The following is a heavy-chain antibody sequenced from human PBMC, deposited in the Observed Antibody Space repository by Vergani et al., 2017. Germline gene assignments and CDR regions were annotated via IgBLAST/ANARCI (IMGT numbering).Heavy chain of an antibody. Sequence: QVQLVQSGAEVKKPGASVKVSCKASGYTFTSYYMHWVRQAPGQGLEWMGIINPSGGSTSYAQKLQGRVTMTTDTSTSTAYMELRSLRSDDTAVYYCARGRIAARWYHHDYWGQGTLVTVSS. CDR2: INPSGGST. J-gene: IGHJ4*02. D-gene: IGHD6-6*01. V-gene: IGHV1-46*01. CDR1: GYTFTSYY. CDR3: ARGRIAARWYHHDY.